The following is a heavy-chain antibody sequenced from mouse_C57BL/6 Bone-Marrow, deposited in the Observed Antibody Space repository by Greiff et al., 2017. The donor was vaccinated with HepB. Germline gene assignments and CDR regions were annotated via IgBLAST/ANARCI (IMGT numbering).Heavy chain of an antibody. CDR3: ARQGDSITTVVATDYAMDY. Sequence: DVKLVESGGGLVQPGGSLKLSCAASGFTFSDYYMYWVRQTPEKRLEWVAYISNGGGSTYYPDTVKGRFTISRDNAKNTLYLQMSRLKSEDTAMYYCARQGDSITTVVATDYAMDYWGQGTSVTVSS. V-gene: IGHV5-12*01. CDR2: ISNGGGST. D-gene: IGHD1-1*01. CDR1: GFTFSDYY. J-gene: IGHJ4*01.